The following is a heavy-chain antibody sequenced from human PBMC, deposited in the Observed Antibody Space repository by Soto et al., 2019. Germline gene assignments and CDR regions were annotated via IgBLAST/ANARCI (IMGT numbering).Heavy chain of an antibody. D-gene: IGHD3-3*01. J-gene: IGHJ6*02. CDR2: IYYSGST. Sequence: TLSLTCTVSGGSISSGDYYWSWIRQPPGKGLEWIGYIYYSGSTYYNPSLKSRVTISVDTSKNQFSLKLSSVTAADTAVYNCARDRLEWYRGSYYYYGMDVWGQGTTVTVSS. CDR1: GGSISSGDYY. CDR3: ARDRLEWYRGSYYYYGMDV. V-gene: IGHV4-30-4*01.